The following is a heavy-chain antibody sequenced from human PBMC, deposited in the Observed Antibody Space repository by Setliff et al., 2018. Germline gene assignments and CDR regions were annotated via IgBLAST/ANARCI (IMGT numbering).Heavy chain of an antibody. CDR2: INPKSGGT. V-gene: IGHV1-2*06. Sequence: ASVKVSCKASGYTFTGYYMHWVRQAPGQGLEWMGRINPKSGGTNYAQKFQGRVTMTWDTSISTAYMELSRLRSDDTAVYYCARGGPGVVIMPAAKLFDYWGQGTLVTVSS. CDR3: ARGGPGVVIMPAAKLFDY. CDR1: GYTFTGYY. D-gene: IGHD2-2*01. J-gene: IGHJ4*02.